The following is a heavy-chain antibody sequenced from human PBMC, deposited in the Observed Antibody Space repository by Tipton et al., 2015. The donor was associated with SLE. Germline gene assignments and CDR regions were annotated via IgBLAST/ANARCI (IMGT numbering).Heavy chain of an antibody. D-gene: IGHD3-22*01. V-gene: IGHV4-59*12. CDR1: GGSISSYY. CDR3: AGVYDSGAYYFDY. Sequence: TLSLTCTVSGGSISSYYWSWIRQPPGKGLEWIGYIYYSGSTNYNPSLKSRVTISVDRSKNQFSLKLSSVTAADTAVYYCAGVYDSGAYYFDYWGPGTLVTVSS. CDR2: IYYSGST. J-gene: IGHJ4*02.